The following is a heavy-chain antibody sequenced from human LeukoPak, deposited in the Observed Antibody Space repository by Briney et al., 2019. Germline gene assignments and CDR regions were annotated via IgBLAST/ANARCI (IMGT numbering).Heavy chain of an antibody. V-gene: IGHV4-30-4*01. CDR2: IYYSGST. Sequence: SETLSLTCTVSGGSLSSGDYYWSWIRQPPGKGLEWIGYIYYSGSTYYNPSLQSRVTISVDTSKNQFSLKLSSVTAADTAVYYCASYYYEYWFDPWGQGTLVTVSS. D-gene: IGHD3-22*01. CDR1: GGSLSSGDYY. J-gene: IGHJ5*02. CDR3: ASYYYEYWFDP.